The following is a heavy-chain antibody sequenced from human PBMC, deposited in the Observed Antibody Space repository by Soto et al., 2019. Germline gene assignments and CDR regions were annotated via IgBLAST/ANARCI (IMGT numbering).Heavy chain of an antibody. J-gene: IGHJ6*02. CDR2: IWYDGSNK. V-gene: IGHV3-33*01. CDR1: GFTFSSYG. CDR3: AGTTVTTSHYYYYGMDV. D-gene: IGHD4-17*01. Sequence: GGSLRLSCAASGFTFSSYGMHWVRQAPGKGLEWVAVIWYDGSNKYYADSVKGRFTISRDNSKNTLYLQMNSLRAEDTAVYYCAGTTVTTSHYYYYGMDVWGQGTKVTVSS.